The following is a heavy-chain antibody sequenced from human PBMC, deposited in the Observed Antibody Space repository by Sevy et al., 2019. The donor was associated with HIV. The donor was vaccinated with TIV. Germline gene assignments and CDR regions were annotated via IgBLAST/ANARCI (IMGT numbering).Heavy chain of an antibody. CDR2: INWNGGRT. D-gene: IGHD3-22*01. CDR3: ARGGSYYYDSSGYHDAFDI. V-gene: IGHV3-20*04. Sequence: GGSLRLSCAASGFTFDDYGMSWVRQAPGKGLEWVSGINWNGGRTGYADSVKGRFTISRDNAKNSLYLQMNSLRAEDTALYYCARGGSYYYDSSGYHDAFDIWGQGTMVTVSS. J-gene: IGHJ3*02. CDR1: GFTFDDYG.